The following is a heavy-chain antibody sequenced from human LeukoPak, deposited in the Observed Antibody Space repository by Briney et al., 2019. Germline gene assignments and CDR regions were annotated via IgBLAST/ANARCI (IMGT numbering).Heavy chain of an antibody. CDR1: GGSISSSSYY. V-gene: IGHV4-39*02. Sequence: SETLSLTCTVSGGSISSSSYYWGWIRQPPGKGLEWIGSIYYGGSTYYNPSLKSRVTISVDTSKNQFSLKLSSVTAADTAVYYCAREYSSSSKFDYWGQGTLVTVSS. J-gene: IGHJ4*02. CDR3: AREYSSSSKFDY. D-gene: IGHD6-6*01. CDR2: IYYGGST.